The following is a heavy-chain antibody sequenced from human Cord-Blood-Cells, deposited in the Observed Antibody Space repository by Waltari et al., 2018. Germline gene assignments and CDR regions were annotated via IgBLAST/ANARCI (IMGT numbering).Heavy chain of an antibody. Sequence: QVQLQESGPGLVKPSETLSLTCTVSGGSISSYYWSWIRQPPGKGLEWIGYIYYSGSTNYHPSLKSRVTISVDTSKNQFSLKLSSVTAADTAVYYCARRGYSGYDVDYWGQGTLVTVSS. J-gene: IGHJ4*02. V-gene: IGHV4-59*08. D-gene: IGHD5-12*01. CDR1: GGSISSYY. CDR3: ARRGYSGYDVDY. CDR2: IYYSGST.